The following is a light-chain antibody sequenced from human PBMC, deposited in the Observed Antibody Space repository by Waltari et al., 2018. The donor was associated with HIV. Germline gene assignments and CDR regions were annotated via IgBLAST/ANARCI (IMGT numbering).Light chain of an antibody. V-gene: IGLV2-14*01. J-gene: IGLJ2*01. Sequence: KAPKLLIYDVTYRPPGISHRFSGSRSGNTASLTISGLQSEDEADYYCSLYKTSSSIIFGGGTKVTVL. CDR2: DVT. CDR3: SLYKTSSSII.